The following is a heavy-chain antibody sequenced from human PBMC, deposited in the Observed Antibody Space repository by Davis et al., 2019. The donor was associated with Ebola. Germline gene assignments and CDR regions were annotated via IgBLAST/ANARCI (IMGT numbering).Heavy chain of an antibody. V-gene: IGHV4-39*01. CDR1: GGSISNYY. Sequence: MPSETLSLTCSVSGGSISNYYWGWIRQPPGKGLEWMGAIYDGGSTYYSSSLKSRLTISVDTSKNQVSMKLSSVTAADTAVYYCATDVAMAAIWGRDYWGQGTLVTISS. J-gene: IGHJ4*02. D-gene: IGHD3-16*01. CDR2: IYDGGST. CDR3: ATDVAMAAIWGRDY.